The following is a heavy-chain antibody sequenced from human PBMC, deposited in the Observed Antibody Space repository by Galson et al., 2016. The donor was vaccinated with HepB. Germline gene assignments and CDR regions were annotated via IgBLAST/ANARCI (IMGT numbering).Heavy chain of an antibody. D-gene: IGHD4-17*01. CDR1: GFTLATFA. Sequence: SLRLSCAASGFTLATFAMHWVRQAPGKGLEWVAVISNDGGNKHYADSVKGRFMISRDNSNKTLYLQMNSLRAEDTAVYYCAKDADDFGDYVFDYWGQGTLVSVSS. CDR2: ISNDGGNK. V-gene: IGHV3-30*18. J-gene: IGHJ4*02. CDR3: AKDADDFGDYVFDY.